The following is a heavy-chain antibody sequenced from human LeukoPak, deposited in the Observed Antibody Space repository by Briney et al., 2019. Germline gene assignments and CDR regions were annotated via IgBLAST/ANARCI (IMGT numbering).Heavy chain of an antibody. V-gene: IGHV3-48*03. Sequence: GGSLRLSCAASGFTFSSYEMNWVRQAPGKGLEWVSYISSSGSTIYYAESVKGRFTISRDNAKNSLYLQMNSLRAEDTAVYYCARVSVLMSIPLWFGEDYYMDVWGKGTTVTVSS. D-gene: IGHD3-10*01. CDR1: GFTFSSYE. CDR2: ISSSGSTI. CDR3: ARVSVLMSIPLWFGEDYYMDV. J-gene: IGHJ6*03.